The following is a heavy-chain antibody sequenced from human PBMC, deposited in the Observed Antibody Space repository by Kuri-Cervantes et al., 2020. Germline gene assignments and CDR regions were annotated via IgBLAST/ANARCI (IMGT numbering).Heavy chain of an antibody. Sequence: GESLKISCAASGFTFSSYWMSWVRQAPGKGLEWVANINYHGSQKYYVDSVKGRFTTSRDNAKNSLYLQMNSLRAEDTAVYYCATWTFPPPTPHDYWGQGTLVTDSS. CDR1: GFTFSSYW. CDR3: ATWTFPPPTPHDY. D-gene: IGHD1-1*01. V-gene: IGHV3-7*01. CDR2: INYHGSQK. J-gene: IGHJ4*02.